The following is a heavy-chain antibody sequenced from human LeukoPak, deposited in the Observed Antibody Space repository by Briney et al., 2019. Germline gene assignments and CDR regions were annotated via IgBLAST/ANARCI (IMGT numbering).Heavy chain of an antibody. D-gene: IGHD3-22*01. CDR1: GFSVSAYW. CDR2: INEAGSEK. V-gene: IGHV3-7*01. CDR3: AKRLGYYDSSEGYFDQ. J-gene: IGHJ4*02. Sequence: GGSLRLSCAVSGFSVSAYWMSWVRQAPGKGLEWVANINEAGSEKPYVDSVKGRFTISRGISKNTLYLQMNSLRAEDTAVYYCAKRLGYYDSSEGYFDQWGQGTLVTVSS.